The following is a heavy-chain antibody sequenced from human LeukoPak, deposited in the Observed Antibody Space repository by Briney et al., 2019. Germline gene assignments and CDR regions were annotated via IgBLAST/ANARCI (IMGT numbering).Heavy chain of an antibody. J-gene: IGHJ4*02. V-gene: IGHV1-2*02. Sequence: GASVKVSCKASGYTFTGYYMHWVRQAPGQGLEWMGWINPNSGGTNYAQKFQVRVTMTRDTSISTAYMELSRLRSDDTAVYYCARDSRIAAAYPPTGYWGQGTLVTVSS. D-gene: IGHD6-13*01. CDR3: ARDSRIAAAYPPTGY. CDR1: GYTFTGYY. CDR2: INPNSGGT.